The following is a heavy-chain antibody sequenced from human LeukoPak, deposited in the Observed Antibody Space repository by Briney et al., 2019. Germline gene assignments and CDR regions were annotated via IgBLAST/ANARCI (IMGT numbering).Heavy chain of an antibody. V-gene: IGHV3-23*01. CDR1: GFTFSGYA. Sequence: GGSLRLSCAASGFTFSGYAMSWVRQAPGNGLEWVSAISGSGGSTYYADSVKGRFTISRDNSKNTLYLQMNSLRAEDTAVYYCAKSETEVATINGYWGQGTLVTVSS. J-gene: IGHJ4*02. CDR2: ISGSGGST. D-gene: IGHD5-12*01. CDR3: AKSETEVATINGY.